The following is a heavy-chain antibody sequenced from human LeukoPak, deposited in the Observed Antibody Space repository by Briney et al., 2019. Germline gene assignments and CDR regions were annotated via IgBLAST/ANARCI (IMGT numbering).Heavy chain of an antibody. V-gene: IGHV4-59*01. CDR3: ARGGFGELLYDFDY. J-gene: IGHJ4*02. Sequence: PSETLSLTCTVYGGSISSYYWSWIRQPPGKGLEWIGYIYYSGSTNYNPSLKSRVTISVDTSKNQFSLKLSSVTAADTAVYYCARGGFGELLYDFDYWGQGTLVTVSS. CDR1: GGSISSYY. D-gene: IGHD3-10*01. CDR2: IYYSGST.